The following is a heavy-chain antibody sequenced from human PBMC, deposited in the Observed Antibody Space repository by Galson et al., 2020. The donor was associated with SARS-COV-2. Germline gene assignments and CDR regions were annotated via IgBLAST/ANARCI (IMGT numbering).Heavy chain of an antibody. CDR1: GGSISSYY. V-gene: IGHV4-59*01. Sequence: ETLSLTCTVSGGSISSYYWSWIRQPPGKGLEWIGYIYYSGSTNYNPSLKSRVTISVDTSKNQFSLKLSSVTAADTAVYYCAREGYYDSSGYFHRGSIDYWGQGTLVTVSS. CDR3: AREGYYDSSGYFHRGSIDY. J-gene: IGHJ4*02. D-gene: IGHD3-22*01. CDR2: IYYSGST.